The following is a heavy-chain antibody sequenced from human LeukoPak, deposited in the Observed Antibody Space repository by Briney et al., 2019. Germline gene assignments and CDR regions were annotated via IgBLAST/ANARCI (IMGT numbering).Heavy chain of an antibody. Sequence: GESLKISCKGSGYSFINSWIGWVRQMPGKGLEWMGVINPGDSDTRYSPSFQGQVTISADKSIITAYLQWSSLKASDTAMYYCARTGYSSGWYGGFDIWGQGTLVTVSS. CDR2: INPGDSDT. CDR1: GYSFINSW. J-gene: IGHJ3*02. CDR3: ARTGYSSGWYGGFDI. D-gene: IGHD6-19*01. V-gene: IGHV5-51*01.